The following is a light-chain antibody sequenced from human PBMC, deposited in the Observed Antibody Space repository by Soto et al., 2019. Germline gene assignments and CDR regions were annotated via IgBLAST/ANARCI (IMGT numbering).Light chain of an antibody. CDR2: GTS. V-gene: IGKV3-20*01. CDR1: QSVSRSN. CDR3: EQYGSSPPSIT. Sequence: EIVLMQSPDTLSLSPGERATLSCRSSQSVSRSNLAWYQHKPGQAPRLLIYGTSNRATGIPDRFTGSGSGTDLTLTISSLEPEDFAVYYCEQYGSSPPSITFGQGTRLEI. J-gene: IGKJ5*01.